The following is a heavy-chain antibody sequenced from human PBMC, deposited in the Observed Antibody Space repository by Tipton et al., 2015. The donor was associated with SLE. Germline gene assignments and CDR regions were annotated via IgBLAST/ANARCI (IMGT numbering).Heavy chain of an antibody. CDR3: VRLRSKVLIDY. CDR2: IHKSGST. D-gene: IGHD2-8*01. J-gene: IGHJ4*02. Sequence: GLVKPSETLSLTCAVSGGSISTYYWSWIRQSPGKGLEWIGYIHKSGSTHYHPSLRGRVTISVDTSKNQFSLEVRSVTAADTAVYYCVRLRSKVLIDYWGQGTLVTVSS. V-gene: IGHV4-59*12. CDR1: GGSISTYY.